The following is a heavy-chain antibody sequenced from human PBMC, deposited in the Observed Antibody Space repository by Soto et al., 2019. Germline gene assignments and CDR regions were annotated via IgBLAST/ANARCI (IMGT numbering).Heavy chain of an antibody. CDR3: ARSRRWGAPNDY. D-gene: IGHD3-16*01. J-gene: IGHJ4*02. V-gene: IGHV3-48*03. CDR1: GFTFVSYD. CDR2: ISSSGTTT. Sequence: EVQLAESGGGLVQPGGSLRLSCAASGFTFVSYDLIWVRQAPGKGLEWISYISSSGTTTSYADSVKGRFTISRDNAKNSLYLQMDSLRGDDTAVYYCARSRRWGAPNDYWGQGTLVTVSS.